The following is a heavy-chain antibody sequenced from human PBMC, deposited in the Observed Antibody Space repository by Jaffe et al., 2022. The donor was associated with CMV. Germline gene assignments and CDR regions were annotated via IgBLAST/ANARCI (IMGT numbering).Heavy chain of an antibody. Sequence: QLQLQESGPGLVKPSETLSLTCTVSGGSISSSSYYWGWIRQPPGKGLEWIGSIYYSGSTYYNPSLKSRVTISVDTSKNQFSLKLSSVTAADTAVYYCGILWFGELSPPDPWFDPWGQGTLVTVSS. CDR1: GGSISSSSYY. D-gene: IGHD3-10*01. V-gene: IGHV4-39*01. J-gene: IGHJ5*02. CDR3: GILWFGELSPPDPWFDP. CDR2: IYYSGST.